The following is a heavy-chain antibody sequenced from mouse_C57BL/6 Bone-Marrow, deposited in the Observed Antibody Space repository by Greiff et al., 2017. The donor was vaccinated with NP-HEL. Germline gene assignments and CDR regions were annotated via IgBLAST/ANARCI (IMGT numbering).Heavy chain of an antibody. CDR2: IHPNSGST. CDR1: GYTFTSYW. Sequence: QVQLQQSGAELVKPGASVKLSCKASGYTFTSYWMHWVKQRPGQGLEWIGMIHPNSGSTNYNEKFKSKATLTVDKSSSTAYMQLSSLTSEDSAVYDCARFHYSNYEFDAMDYWGQGTSVTVSS. V-gene: IGHV1-64*01. D-gene: IGHD2-5*01. CDR3: ARFHYSNYEFDAMDY. J-gene: IGHJ4*01.